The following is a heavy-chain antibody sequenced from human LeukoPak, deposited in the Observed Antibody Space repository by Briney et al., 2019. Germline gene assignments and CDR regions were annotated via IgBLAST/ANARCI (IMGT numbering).Heavy chain of an antibody. D-gene: IGHD6-13*01. CDR2: IRYNGNNQ. J-gene: IGHJ3*02. CDR3: ARVRQYSSNSFDI. CDR1: GFTFNNYG. Sequence: GGSLRLSCAASGFTFNNYGMHWVRQAPGKGLEWVAFIRYNGNNQYYADSVKGRFTISRDNSKNTLYLQMNSLRAEDTAVYYCARVRQYSSNSFDIWGQGTMVTVSS. V-gene: IGHV3-30*02.